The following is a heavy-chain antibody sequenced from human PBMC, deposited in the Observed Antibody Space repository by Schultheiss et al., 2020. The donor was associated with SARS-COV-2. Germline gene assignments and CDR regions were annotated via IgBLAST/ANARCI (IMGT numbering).Heavy chain of an antibody. D-gene: IGHD3-22*01. Sequence: SVKVSCKASGYTFTSYGISWVRQAPGQGLEWMGGIIPIFGTANYAQKFQGRVTMTEDTSTDTAYMELSSLRSEDTAVYYCATSIVVVTGLFDYWGQGTLVTVSS. V-gene: IGHV1-69*06. CDR3: ATSIVVVTGLFDY. J-gene: IGHJ4*02. CDR1: GYTFTSYG. CDR2: IIPIFGTA.